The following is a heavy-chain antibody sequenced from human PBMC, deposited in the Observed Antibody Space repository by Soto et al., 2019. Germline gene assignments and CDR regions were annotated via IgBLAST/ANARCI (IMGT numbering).Heavy chain of an antibody. CDR2: IIPILGIA. Sequence: SVKVSCKASGGTFSSYTISWVRQAPGQGLEWMGRIIPILGIANYAQKFQGRVTITADKSTSTAYMELSSLRSEDTAVYYCAGDTRYCSSTSCRNWFDPWGQGTLVTVSS. V-gene: IGHV1-69*02. J-gene: IGHJ5*02. CDR1: GGTFSSYT. D-gene: IGHD2-2*01. CDR3: AGDTRYCSSTSCRNWFDP.